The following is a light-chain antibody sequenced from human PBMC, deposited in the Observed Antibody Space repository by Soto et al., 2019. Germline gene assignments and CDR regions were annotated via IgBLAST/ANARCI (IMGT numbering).Light chain of an antibody. CDR1: QSVSTNY. CDR3: QQYVSSPPT. Sequence: EIVLTQSPGTLSLSPGERATLSCRASQSVSTNYLAWYQRKPGQAPRLLIYGASSRATDIPNRFSGSGSGTDFTLTNTRLKAEDFAVYYCQQYVSSPPTFGQGTKVEL. CDR2: GAS. V-gene: IGKV3-20*01. J-gene: IGKJ1*01.